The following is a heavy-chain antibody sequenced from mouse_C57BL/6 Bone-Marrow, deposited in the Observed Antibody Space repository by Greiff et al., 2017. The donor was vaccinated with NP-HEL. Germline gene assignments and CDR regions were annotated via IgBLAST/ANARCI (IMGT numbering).Heavy chain of an antibody. CDR1: GYTFTSYG. CDR3: ARGDYYGYFDY. D-gene: IGHD1-1*01. J-gene: IGHJ2*01. V-gene: IGHV1-81*01. Sequence: QVQLQQSGAELARPGASVKLSCKASGYTFTSYGISWVKQRPGQGLEWIGEIYPRSGNTYYNEKFKGKATLTADKSSSTAYMELRILTSEDSAVYFCARGDYYGYFDYWGQGTTLTVSS. CDR2: IYPRSGNT.